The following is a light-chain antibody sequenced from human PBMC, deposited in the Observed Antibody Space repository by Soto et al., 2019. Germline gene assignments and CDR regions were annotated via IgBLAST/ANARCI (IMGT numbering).Light chain of an antibody. CDR1: RDISNS. J-gene: IGKJ3*01. V-gene: IGKV1-12*01. CDR2: GAS. Sequence: DSQRTHSPSSVSASVGDRLTIAFRASRDISNSLAWYQQTPGKAPKLLLRGASSLHRGVPSRFSGGGAGTEFTLTISSLQPEDFATYYCQQTSAFPRTFGQGTNVDI. CDR3: QQTSAFPRT.